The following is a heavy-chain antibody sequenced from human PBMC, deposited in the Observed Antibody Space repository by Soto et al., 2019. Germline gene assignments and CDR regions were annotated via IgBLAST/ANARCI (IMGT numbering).Heavy chain of an antibody. D-gene: IGHD3-10*01. CDR2: IYYSGST. CDR1: GGSVRSGSYY. V-gene: IGHV4-61*01. CDR3: VREPYYYGSGRYDDFGMDV. J-gene: IGHJ6*02. Sequence: SETLSLTCTVSGGSVRSGSYYWSWIRQPPGKGMEWIGYIYYSGSTNYNPSLKSRVTIPVDRSKNQFSLKLSSVTAVDLAVYYCVREPYYYGSGRYDDFGMDVWGQGTTVTVS.